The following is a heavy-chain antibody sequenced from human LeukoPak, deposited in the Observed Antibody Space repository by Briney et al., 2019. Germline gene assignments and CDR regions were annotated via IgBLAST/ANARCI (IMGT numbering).Heavy chain of an antibody. CDR3: ARGGVGAAAGEVGDY. D-gene: IGHD6-13*01. CDR1: GFTFSSYA. CDR2: ISYDGSNK. Sequence: GGSLRLSCAASGFTFSSYAMHWVRQAPGKGLEWVAVISYDGSNKYYADSVKGRFTISRDNSKNTLYLQMNSLRAEDTAVYYCARGGVGAAAGEVGDYWGQGTLVTVSS. J-gene: IGHJ4*02. V-gene: IGHV3-30-3*01.